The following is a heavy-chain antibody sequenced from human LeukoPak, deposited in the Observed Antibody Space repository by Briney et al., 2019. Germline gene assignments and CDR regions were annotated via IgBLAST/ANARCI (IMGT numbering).Heavy chain of an antibody. CDR2: IYCSGST. CDR3: ARDKGYYDSSGKREYYFDY. J-gene: IGHJ4*02. Sequence: PSETLSLTCTVSGGSISSYYWSWIRQPPGKGLEWIGYIYCSGSTTYKPSLKSRVTISVDTSKNQFSLKLSSVTAADTAVYYCARDKGYYDSSGKREYYFDYWGQGTLVTVSS. D-gene: IGHD3-22*01. V-gene: IGHV4-59*12. CDR1: GGSISSYY.